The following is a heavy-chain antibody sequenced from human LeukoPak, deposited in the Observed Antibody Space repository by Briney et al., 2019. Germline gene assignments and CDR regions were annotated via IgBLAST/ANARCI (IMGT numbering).Heavy chain of an antibody. Sequence: ASVKVSCKASGYTFTSYGISWVRQAPGQGLEWMGWISGYNGHTKYAQKFQGRVTMTTDTSTSTAYMELRSLTSDDTAVFYCARGLPPRRNYDSSGYYSYYFDYWGQGTLVTVSS. J-gene: IGHJ4*02. V-gene: IGHV1-18*01. CDR2: ISGYNGHT. D-gene: IGHD3-22*01. CDR3: ARGLPPRRNYDSSGYYSYYFDY. CDR1: GYTFTSYG.